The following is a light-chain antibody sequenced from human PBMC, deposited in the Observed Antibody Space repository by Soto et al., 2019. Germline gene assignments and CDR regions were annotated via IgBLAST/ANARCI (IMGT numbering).Light chain of an antibody. CDR1: QIISTY. J-gene: IGKJ1*01. CDR3: QQSYTSPPWT. Sequence: DIQMTHSPSSLSASVGDRVTISCRASQIISTYLNWYQQRPGTAPRLLISRASSVKSGVPPRFSGSGSGRDFTLTISSLRPEDIATYFCQQSYTSPPWTFGQGTKVDI. CDR2: RAS. V-gene: IGKV1-39*01.